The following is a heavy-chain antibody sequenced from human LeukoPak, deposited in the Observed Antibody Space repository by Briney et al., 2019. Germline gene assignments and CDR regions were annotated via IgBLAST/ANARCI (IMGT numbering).Heavy chain of an antibody. J-gene: IGHJ4*02. CDR3: ARTGVGATEGYFDY. Sequence: GGSLRLPCAASGFNFNTFWMTWVRQAPGKGLEWVANIKEDGSEEYYVDSVKGRFTISRDNAKNSLYLQMNSLRAEDTAVYYCARTGVGATEGYFDYWGQGTLVTVSS. D-gene: IGHD1-26*01. V-gene: IGHV3-7*01. CDR1: GFNFNTFW. CDR2: IKEDGSEE.